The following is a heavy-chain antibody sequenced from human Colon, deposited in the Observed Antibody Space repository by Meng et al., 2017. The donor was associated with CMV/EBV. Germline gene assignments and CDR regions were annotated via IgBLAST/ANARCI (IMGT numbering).Heavy chain of an antibody. CDR1: GFTFSNAW. CDR3: SAGAGMSDTDY. CDR2: IKRKSDGGTL. D-gene: IGHD3-10*01. V-gene: IGHV3-15*01. J-gene: IGHJ4*02. Sequence: ADSGFTFSNAWMSWVRQAPGKGLEWVGRIKRKSDGGTLDYAAPVKGRFSISRDDAKNTLYLEMNSLKIEDTAVYYCSAGAGMSDTDYWGQGTLVTVSS.